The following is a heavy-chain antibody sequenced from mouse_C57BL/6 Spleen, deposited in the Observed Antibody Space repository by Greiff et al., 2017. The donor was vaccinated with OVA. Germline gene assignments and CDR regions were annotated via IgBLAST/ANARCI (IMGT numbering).Heavy chain of an antibody. CDR2: INPSNGGT. V-gene: IGHV1-53*01. Sequence: QVQLQQPGTELVKPGASVKLSCKASGYTCTSYWMHWVKQRPGQGLEWIGNINPSNGGTNYNEKFKSKATLTVDKSSSTAYMQLSSLTSEDSAVYYCARSRNYGTGFDYWGQGTTLTVSS. CDR1: GYTCTSYW. D-gene: IGHD1-1*01. J-gene: IGHJ2*01. CDR3: ARSRNYGTGFDY.